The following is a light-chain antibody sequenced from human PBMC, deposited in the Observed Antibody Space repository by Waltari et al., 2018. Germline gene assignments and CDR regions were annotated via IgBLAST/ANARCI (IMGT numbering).Light chain of an antibody. CDR2: WAT. CDR3: QQYYITPLS. Sequence: DIVMTQSPDSLAVSLGERATINCKSSQSVLYSSDNRNSLTWYQQKPGQPPNLLIYWATTRASGVPDRFSGSGSGTDFTLTISRLQAEDVAVYYCQQYYITPLSFGGGTKVEIK. CDR1: QSVLYSSDNRNS. J-gene: IGKJ4*01. V-gene: IGKV4-1*01.